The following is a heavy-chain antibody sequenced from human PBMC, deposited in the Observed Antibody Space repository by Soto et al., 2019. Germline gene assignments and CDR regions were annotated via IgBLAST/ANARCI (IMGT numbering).Heavy chain of an antibody. Sequence: GGSLRLSCAASGFTVSSNYMSWVRQAPGKGLEWVSVIYSGGSTYYADSVKGRFTISRDNSKNTLYLQMNSLRAEDTAVYYCAREGRTAAAGTYYYTYWGQGTLVTVSS. J-gene: IGHJ4*02. CDR1: GFTVSSNY. V-gene: IGHV3-66*01. CDR2: IYSGGST. D-gene: IGHD6-13*01. CDR3: AREGRTAAAGTYYYTY.